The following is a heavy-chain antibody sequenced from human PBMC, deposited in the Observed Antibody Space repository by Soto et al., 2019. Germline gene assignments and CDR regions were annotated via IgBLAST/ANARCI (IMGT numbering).Heavy chain of an antibody. J-gene: IGHJ5*02. D-gene: IGHD4-17*01. CDR1: GGCISSGNL. CDR3: ARVDYGGNWFDP. V-gene: IGHV4-4*02. CDR2: IYHSVST. Sequence: PSETLSLACTVSGGCISSGNLWSWVRQPPGKGLDWIGEIYHSVSTDYNPSLKSGVTISVDKSQNQFSLKLSSVTAADTAVYYCARVDYGGNWFDPWGHGTLVTVSS.